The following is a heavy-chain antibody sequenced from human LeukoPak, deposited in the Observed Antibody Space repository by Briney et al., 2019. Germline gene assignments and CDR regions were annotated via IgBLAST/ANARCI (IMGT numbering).Heavy chain of an antibody. V-gene: IGHV3-33*01. J-gene: IGHJ4*02. CDR2: IWYDGSNK. CDR3: AREIRDGYNLPTDY. D-gene: IGHD5-24*01. Sequence: PGGSLRLSCAASGFTFSSYGMHWVRQAPGKGLEWVAVIWYDGSNKYYADSVKGRFTISRDNSKNTLYLQMNSLRAEGTAVYYCAREIRDGYNLPTDYWGQGTLVTVSS. CDR1: GFTFSSYG.